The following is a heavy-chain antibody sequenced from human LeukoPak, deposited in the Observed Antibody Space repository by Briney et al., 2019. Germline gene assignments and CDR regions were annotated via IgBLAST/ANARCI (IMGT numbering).Heavy chain of an antibody. CDR3: ARGEVGSFDY. CDR2: IGTAGDT. J-gene: IGHJ4*02. D-gene: IGHD1-26*01. Sequence: GSLRLSCAASGFTFSSYDMHWVRQATGKGLEWVSAIGTAGDTYYPGSVKGRFTISREDAKNSLYPQMNSLRAGDTAVYYCARGEVGSFDYWGQGTLVTVSS. V-gene: IGHV3-13*01. CDR1: GFTFSSYD.